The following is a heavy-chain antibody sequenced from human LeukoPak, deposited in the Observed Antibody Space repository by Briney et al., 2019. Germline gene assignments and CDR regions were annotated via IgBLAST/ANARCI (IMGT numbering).Heavy chain of an antibody. Sequence: GESLRLSCAASGFTFSTYNMNWVRQAPGKGLEWVSYISSSGSTIYYADSVKGRFTISRDNAKNSLYLQMNSLRAEDTAVYYCAELGITMIGGVWGKGTTVTISS. CDR1: GFTFSTYN. CDR2: ISSSGSTI. J-gene: IGHJ6*04. CDR3: AELGITMIGGV. D-gene: IGHD3-10*02. V-gene: IGHV3-48*04.